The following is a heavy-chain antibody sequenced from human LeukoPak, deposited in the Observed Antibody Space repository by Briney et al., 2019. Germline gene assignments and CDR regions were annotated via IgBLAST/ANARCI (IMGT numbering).Heavy chain of an antibody. J-gene: IGHJ6*03. V-gene: IGHV3-21*01. Sequence: GGSLRLSCAASGFTFSSYSMNWVRQAPGKGLEWVSSISSSSSYIYYADSVKGRFTISRDNAKNSLYLQMNSLRAEDTAVYYCAREIIKYYGSGSSYYYYMDVWGKGTTVTVSS. CDR3: AREIIKYYGSGSSYYYYMDV. D-gene: IGHD3-10*01. CDR1: GFTFSSYS. CDR2: ISSSSSYI.